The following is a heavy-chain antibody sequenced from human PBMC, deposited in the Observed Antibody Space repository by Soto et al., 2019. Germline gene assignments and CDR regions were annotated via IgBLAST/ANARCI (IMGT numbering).Heavy chain of an antibody. CDR3: ARAQGRYEEWLGPLDY. CDR1: GYTFTGYY. J-gene: IGHJ4*02. V-gene: IGHV1-2*02. Sequence: ASVKVSCKASGYTFTGYYMHWVRQAPGQGLEWMGWINPNSGGTNYAQKFQGRVTMTRDTSISTAYMELSRLRSDDTAVYYCARAQGRYEEWLGPLDYWGQGTLVSGS. CDR2: INPNSGGT. D-gene: IGHD6-19*01.